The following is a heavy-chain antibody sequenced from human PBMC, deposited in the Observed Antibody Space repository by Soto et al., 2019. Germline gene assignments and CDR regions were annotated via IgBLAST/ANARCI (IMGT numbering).Heavy chain of an antibody. D-gene: IGHD3-16*01. Sequence: QVQLQQWGTGLLKPSETLSLTCAVYGGSFRGYYWTWIRQPPGKGLEWIGEIDHSGSTNYNPSLKSRVTISVDTYKNQFSLKLASVTAADTAVYYCARVEYTYNYRGLDYWGQGTLVTVSS. CDR3: ARVEYTYNYRGLDY. J-gene: IGHJ4*02. V-gene: IGHV4-34*01. CDR1: GGSFRGYY. CDR2: IDHSGST.